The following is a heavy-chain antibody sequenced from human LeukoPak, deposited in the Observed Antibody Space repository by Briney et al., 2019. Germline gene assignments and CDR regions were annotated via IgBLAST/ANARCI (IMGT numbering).Heavy chain of an antibody. CDR1: GYSISSGYY. CDR3: ARSYYDSSGYYYDHY. CDR2: IYHSGYT. V-gene: IGHV4-38-2*01. J-gene: IGHJ4*02. Sequence: PSETLSLTCAVSGYSISSGYYWGWIRQPPWKGLECIGSIYHSGYTHYNPSLKSRVTISVDTSKNQFSLKLSSVTAADTAVYYCARSYYDSSGYYYDHYWGQGTLVTVSS. D-gene: IGHD3-22*01.